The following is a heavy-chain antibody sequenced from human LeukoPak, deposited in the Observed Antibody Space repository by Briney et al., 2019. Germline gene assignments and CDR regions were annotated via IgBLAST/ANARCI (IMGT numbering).Heavy chain of an antibody. J-gene: IGHJ4*02. V-gene: IGHV1-2*02. CDR1: GYTFTGYY. CDR3: ARDAAVWFGELAFDY. CDR2: INPNSGGT. D-gene: IGHD3-10*01. Sequence: ASVKVSCKASGYTFTGYYMHWVRQAPGQGLEWMGWINPNSGGTNYAQKFQGRVTMTRDTSISTAYMELSRLRSDDTAVYYCARDAAVWFGELAFDYWGQGTLVTVSS.